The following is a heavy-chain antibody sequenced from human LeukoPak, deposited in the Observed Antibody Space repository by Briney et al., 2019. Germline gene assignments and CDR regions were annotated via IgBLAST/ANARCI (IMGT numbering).Heavy chain of an antibody. CDR3: ARSFDV. J-gene: IGHJ3*01. Sequence: PGGSLRLSCAASGFNFTNYNMNWVRQAPGKGLEWVSSIHSSSGSIYYADSLKGRFTISRDNAKNSLYLQMNSLRAEDTATYYCARSFDVWGRGTMVTVSS. CDR2: IHSSSGSI. V-gene: IGHV3-21*01. CDR1: GFNFTNYN.